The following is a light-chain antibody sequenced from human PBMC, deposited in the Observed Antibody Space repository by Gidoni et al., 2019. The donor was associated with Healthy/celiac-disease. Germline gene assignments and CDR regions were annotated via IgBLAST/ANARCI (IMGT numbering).Light chain of an antibody. Sequence: DIVMTQSPDSLAVSLGERATINCKSSQSVLYSSNNKNYLAWYQQKQGQPPKLLIYWASTLESGVPDRFSGSGSGTDFTLTISSLQAEDVAVYYCQQYYSTPFTFGPGTKVDIQ. CDR3: QQYYSTPFT. V-gene: IGKV4-1*01. CDR2: WAS. CDR1: QSVLYSSNNKNY. J-gene: IGKJ3*01.